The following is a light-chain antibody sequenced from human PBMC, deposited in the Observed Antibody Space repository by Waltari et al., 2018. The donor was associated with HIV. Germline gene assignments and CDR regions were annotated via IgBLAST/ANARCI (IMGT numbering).Light chain of an antibody. Sequence: DLVMTKSTLSLPVTPGEPDSITCRSSQSLLHSNGYNYFDWYLQKPGQSPQLLIYLGSNRASGVPDRFSGSGSGTDFTLKISRVEAEDVGVYYCMQALQTPYTFGQGTKLEIK. CDR2: LGS. V-gene: IGKV2-28*01. J-gene: IGKJ2*01. CDR1: QSLLHSNGYNY. CDR3: MQALQTPYT.